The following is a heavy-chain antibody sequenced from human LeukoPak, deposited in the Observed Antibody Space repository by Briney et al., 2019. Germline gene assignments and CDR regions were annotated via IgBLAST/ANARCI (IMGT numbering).Heavy chain of an antibody. D-gene: IGHD3-10*01. CDR2: IYYSGST. J-gene: IGHJ6*02. CDR1: GGSISSYY. CDR3: ARSPLWFGETGSPDYYYGMDV. Sequence: SETLSLTCTVSGGSISSYYWSWIRQPPGKGLEWIGYIYYSGSTNYNPSLKSRVTISVDTSKNQFSLKLSSVTAADTAVYYCARSPLWFGETGSPDYYYGMDVWGQGTTVTVSS. V-gene: IGHV4-59*01.